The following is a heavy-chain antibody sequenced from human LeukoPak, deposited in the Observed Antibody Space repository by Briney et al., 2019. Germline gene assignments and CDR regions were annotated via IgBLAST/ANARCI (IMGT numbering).Heavy chain of an antibody. D-gene: IGHD5-18*01. CDR2: ISAYNGNT. J-gene: IGHJ5*02. CDR1: GYTFTSYG. CDR3: ATDRDTAMTFDP. Sequence: GASVKVSCKASGYTFTSYGISWVRQAPGQGLEWMGWISAYNGNTNYAQKLQGRVTMTTDTSTSTAYMELRSLRSEDTAVYYCATDRDTAMTFDPWGQGTLVTVSS. V-gene: IGHV1-18*01.